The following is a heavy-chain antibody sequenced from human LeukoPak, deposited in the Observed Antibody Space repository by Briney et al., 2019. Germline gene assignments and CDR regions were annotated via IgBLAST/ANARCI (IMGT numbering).Heavy chain of an antibody. CDR1: GFTFSTYA. V-gene: IGHV3-23*01. CDR3: AKALGRSGPNWFDP. Sequence: PGGSLRLSCAASGFTFSTYAMTWVRQAPGKGLEWVSTIINSGGSIYYADSVKGRFTISRDDSKNTLYLQMNSLRAEDTAVYYCAKALGRSGPNWFDPWGQGTLVTVSS. J-gene: IGHJ5*02. D-gene: IGHD3-10*01. CDR2: IINSGGSI.